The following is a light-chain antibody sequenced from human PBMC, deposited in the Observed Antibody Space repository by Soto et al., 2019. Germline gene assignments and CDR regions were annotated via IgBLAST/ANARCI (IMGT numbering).Light chain of an antibody. CDR3: SSYSVSSTLI. CDR1: NSDIGGYDY. Sequence: QSVLTQPASVSGSPGQSITISCTGTNSDIGGYDYVSWYQQYPDKAPKLIIYEVSNRPSEIFDRFSGSKSGNTASLTISGLQAEDEAVYYCSSYSVSSTLIFGGGTKLTVL. J-gene: IGLJ2*01. CDR2: EVS. V-gene: IGLV2-14*01.